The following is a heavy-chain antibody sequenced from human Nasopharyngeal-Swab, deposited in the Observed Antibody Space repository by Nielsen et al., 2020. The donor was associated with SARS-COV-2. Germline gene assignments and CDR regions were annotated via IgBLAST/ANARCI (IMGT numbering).Heavy chain of an antibody. CDR3: TTGRPGIAVAGTDY. J-gene: IGHJ4*02. Sequence: VRQAPGKGLEWVGRIKSKTDGGTTDYAAPVKGRFTISRDDSKNTLYLQMNSLKTEDTAVYYCTTGRPGIAVAGTDYWGQGTLVTSPQ. CDR2: IKSKTDGGTT. V-gene: IGHV3-15*01. D-gene: IGHD6-19*01.